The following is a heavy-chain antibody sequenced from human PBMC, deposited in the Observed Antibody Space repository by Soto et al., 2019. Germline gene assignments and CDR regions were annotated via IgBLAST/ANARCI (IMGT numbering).Heavy chain of an antibody. J-gene: IGHJ4*02. Sequence: PGGSLRLSCAASGFTFSSYSMNWVRQAPGKRLEWVSSISSSSSNIYYADSVKGRFTISRDNSKNTLYLQMNSLRAEDTALYYCAKGARSSSFDSWGQGTLVTVSS. CDR1: GFTFSSYS. CDR2: ISSSSSNI. V-gene: IGHV3-21*04. CDR3: AKGARSSSFDS. D-gene: IGHD6-6*01.